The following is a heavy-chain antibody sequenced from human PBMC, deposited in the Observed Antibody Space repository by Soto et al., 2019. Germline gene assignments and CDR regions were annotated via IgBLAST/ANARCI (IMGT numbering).Heavy chain of an antibody. Sequence: QDQLVQSGAEVKKPGSSVRVSCKASGGTFSSYIINWVRQAPGQGLEWMGRIIPILRTPNYAQKFQGRVTISADKSTSTVYMELSSLRFEDTAVYYCAAPWGGRPLDPYAMDVWGQGTTVTVSS. CDR1: GGTFSSYI. J-gene: IGHJ6*02. V-gene: IGHV1-69*08. D-gene: IGHD1-26*01. CDR2: IIPILRTP. CDR3: AAPWGGRPLDPYAMDV.